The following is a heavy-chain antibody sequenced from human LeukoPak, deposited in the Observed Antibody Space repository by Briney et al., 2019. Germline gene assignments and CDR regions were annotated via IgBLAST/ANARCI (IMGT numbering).Heavy chain of an antibody. Sequence: GASVKVSCKASGYTFTSYAMNWVRQAPGQGLEWMGWINTNTGNPTYAQGFTGRFVFSLDASVSTAYLQISSLKAEDTAVYYCARDHPDSSGYYLGVDYWGQGTLVTVSS. J-gene: IGHJ4*02. CDR2: INTNTGNP. CDR3: ARDHPDSSGYYLGVDY. CDR1: GYTFTSYA. V-gene: IGHV7-4-1*02. D-gene: IGHD3-22*01.